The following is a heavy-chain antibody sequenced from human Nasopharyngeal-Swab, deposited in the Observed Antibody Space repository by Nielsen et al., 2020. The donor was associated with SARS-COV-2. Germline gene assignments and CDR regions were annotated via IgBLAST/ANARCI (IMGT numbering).Heavy chain of an antibody. V-gene: IGHV3-48*02. Sequence: GGSLRLSCAASGFTFSSYSMNWVRQAPGKGLEWVSYISSNSSTTYYADSVKGRFTISRDNAKNSLYLQMNSLRDEDTAVYYCARERARFLEWLLYGTFDYWGQGTLVTVSS. J-gene: IGHJ4*02. CDR1: GFTFSSYS. D-gene: IGHD3-3*01. CDR3: ARERARFLEWLLYGTFDY. CDR2: ISSNSSTT.